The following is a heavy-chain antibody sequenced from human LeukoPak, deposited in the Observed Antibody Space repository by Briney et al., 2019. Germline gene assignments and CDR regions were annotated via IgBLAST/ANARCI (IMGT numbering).Heavy chain of an antibody. CDR1: GFIFRSHG. CDR3: ARDSGGRGSYPC. Sequence: GGSLRLSCAGSGFIFRSHGMIWVRQAPGKGLEWVSSISSSSSYIYYADSVKGRFTISRDNAKNSLYLQMNSLRAEDTAVYYCARDSGGRGSYPCWGQGTLVTVSS. D-gene: IGHD1-26*01. CDR2: ISSSSSYI. J-gene: IGHJ4*02. V-gene: IGHV3-21*01.